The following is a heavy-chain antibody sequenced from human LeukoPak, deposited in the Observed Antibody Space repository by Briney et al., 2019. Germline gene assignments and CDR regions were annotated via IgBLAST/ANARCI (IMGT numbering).Heavy chain of an antibody. CDR2: IPWDGGST. D-gene: IGHD3-10*01. V-gene: IGHV3-43*01. Sequence: PGGSLRLSCAASGFTFDYYTVHWVRQAPGKGLEWVSFIPWDGGSTYYADSVKGRFTMSRDNAKNSLSLQMNSLRAEDTAVYYCARDFRGYSMDVWGKGTTVTISS. J-gene: IGHJ6*03. CDR3: ARDFRGYSMDV. CDR1: GFTFDYYT.